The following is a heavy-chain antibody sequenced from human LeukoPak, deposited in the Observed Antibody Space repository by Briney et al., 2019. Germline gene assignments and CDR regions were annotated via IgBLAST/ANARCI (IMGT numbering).Heavy chain of an antibody. CDR1: GFTVSSNY. J-gene: IGHJ4*02. CDR3: AGAVAAYYFDY. V-gene: IGHV3-53*01. CDR2: IYSGGTT. Sequence: GGSLRLSCAASGFTVSSNYMSWVRQAPGKGLDWVSVIYSGGTTYYADSVKGRFTISRDNSKNTLYLQMNSLRAEDTAVYYCAGAVAAYYFDYWGQGTLVTVFS. D-gene: IGHD6-19*01.